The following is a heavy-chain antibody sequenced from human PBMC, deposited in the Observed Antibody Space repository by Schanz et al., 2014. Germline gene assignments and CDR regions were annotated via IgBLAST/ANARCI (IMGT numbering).Heavy chain of an antibody. CDR3: ARTSDDPSLTH. Sequence: QVQLVQSGAEVKKPGSSVKVSCKASGDTFRSYTINWVRHAPGQGLEWMGRIIPITGITNYAQKFQGRVTFTADKSTSTAVMEVNSQRAEDTAVYCCARTSDDPSLTHWGQGTLVSVSS. CDR1: GDTFRSYT. D-gene: IGHD2-2*01. J-gene: IGHJ4*02. CDR2: IIPITGIT. V-gene: IGHV1-69*02.